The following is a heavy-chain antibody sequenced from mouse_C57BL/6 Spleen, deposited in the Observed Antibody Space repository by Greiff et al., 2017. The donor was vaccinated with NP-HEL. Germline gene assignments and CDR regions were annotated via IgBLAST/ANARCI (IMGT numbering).Heavy chain of an antibody. V-gene: IGHV5-4*01. D-gene: IGHD3-1*01. J-gene: IGHJ3*01. CDR3: ARDRGFAY. CDR1: GFTFSSYA. CDR2: ISAGGSYT. Sequence: EVKVVESGGGLVKPGGSLKLSCAASGFTFSSYAMSWVRQTPEKRLEWVATISAGGSYTYYPDNVKGRFTISRDNAKNNLYLQMSHLKSEDTAMYYCARDRGFAYWGQGTLVTVSA.